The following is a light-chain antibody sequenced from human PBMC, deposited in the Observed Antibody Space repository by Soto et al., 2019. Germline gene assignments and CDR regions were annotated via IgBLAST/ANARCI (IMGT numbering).Light chain of an antibody. Sequence: QSVLTQPPSASGTPGQRVTISCSGSSSNIGSNTVNWYQQLPGTAPKLLIYRNNQRPSGVPDRFSGSKSGTSASLAISGLQAEDEADYYCASWDDSLNGYVFGTAT. J-gene: IGLJ1*01. CDR2: RNN. CDR1: SSNIGSNT. V-gene: IGLV1-44*01. CDR3: ASWDDSLNGYV.